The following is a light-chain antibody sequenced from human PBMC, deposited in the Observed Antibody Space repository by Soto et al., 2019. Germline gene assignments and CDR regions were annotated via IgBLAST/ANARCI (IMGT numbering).Light chain of an antibody. J-gene: IGLJ2*01. V-gene: IGLV1-36*01. CDR2: YDD. Sequence: QSVRTQPPSVSEAPRQRVTISCSGGSSNIGNNAVNWYQQLPGKAPKLLIYYDDLLPSGVSDRFSGSKSGTSTSLAISGLQSEDKADYYCAAWDDSLNGVVFGGGTKLTVL. CDR3: AAWDDSLNGVV. CDR1: SSNIGNNA.